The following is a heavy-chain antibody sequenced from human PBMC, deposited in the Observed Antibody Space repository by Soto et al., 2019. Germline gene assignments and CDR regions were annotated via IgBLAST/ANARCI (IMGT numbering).Heavy chain of an antibody. V-gene: IGHV3-30*03. CDR2: ISYDGSNK. Sequence: QVQLVESGGGVVQPGRSLRLSCAASGFTFSSYGMHWVRQAPGKGLEWVAVISYDGSNKYYADSVKGRFTISRDNSKNTLYLQMNSLRAEDTAVYYCATDDSSGFDYWGQGTLVTVSS. D-gene: IGHD6-19*01. CDR1: GFTFSSYG. J-gene: IGHJ4*02. CDR3: ATDDSSGFDY.